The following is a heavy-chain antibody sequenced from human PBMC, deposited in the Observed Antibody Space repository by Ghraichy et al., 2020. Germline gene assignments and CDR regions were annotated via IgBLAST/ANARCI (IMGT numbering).Heavy chain of an antibody. Sequence: LSLTCAASGFTFSSYWMSWVRQAPGKGLEWVANIKRDGSEKYYVDSVKGRFTISRDNAKNSLYLQMNSLRAEDTAVFYCARRYSSSWSGFDFWGQGTLVTVSS. CDR1: GFTFSSYW. J-gene: IGHJ4*02. V-gene: IGHV3-7*01. D-gene: IGHD6-13*01. CDR3: ARRYSSSWSGFDF. CDR2: IKRDGSEK.